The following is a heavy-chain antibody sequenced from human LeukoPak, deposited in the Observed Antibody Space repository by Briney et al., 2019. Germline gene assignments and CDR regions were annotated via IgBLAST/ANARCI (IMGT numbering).Heavy chain of an antibody. Sequence: TGGSLRLSCAGSGFNFQYAWMTWVRQAPGKRLEWVGRIKSKRDGETTDYAAPVKSRFSISRDDSKNTVYLQMNSLRTEDTAVYYCTSLVGSPTYWGQGTLVAVSS. CDR3: TSLVGSPTY. CDR1: GFNFQYAW. J-gene: IGHJ4*02. V-gene: IGHV3-15*01. CDR2: IKSKRDGETT. D-gene: IGHD4-23*01.